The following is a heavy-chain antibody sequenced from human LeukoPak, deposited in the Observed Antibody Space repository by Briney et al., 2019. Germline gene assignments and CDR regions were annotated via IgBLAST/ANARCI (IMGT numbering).Heavy chain of an antibody. V-gene: IGHV4-61*01. D-gene: IGHD3-10*01. Sequence: SETLSLTCTVSGGSVSSGSYYWSWIRQPPGKGLEWIGYIYYSGSTNYNPSLKSRVTISVDTSKNQFSLKLSSVTAADTVVYYCARALRYGSGSYSSWFDPWGQGTLVTVSS. CDR1: GGSVSSGSYY. CDR3: ARALRYGSGSYSSWFDP. J-gene: IGHJ5*02. CDR2: IYYSGST.